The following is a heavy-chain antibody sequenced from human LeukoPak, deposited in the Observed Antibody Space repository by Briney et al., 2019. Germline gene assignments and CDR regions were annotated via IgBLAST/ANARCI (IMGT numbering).Heavy chain of an antibody. CDR2: INSDGSST. D-gene: IGHD3-22*01. V-gene: IGHV3-74*01. CDR1: GFTFSSYW. CDR3: ARRAGDYSHPYDY. J-gene: IGHJ4*02. Sequence: PGGSLRLSCAASGFTFSSYWMHWVRQAPGKGLVWVSRINSDGSSTSYADSVKGRFTISRDSSKNTLYLQMNSLRAEDTAVYYCARRAGDYSHPYDYWGQGTLVTVSS.